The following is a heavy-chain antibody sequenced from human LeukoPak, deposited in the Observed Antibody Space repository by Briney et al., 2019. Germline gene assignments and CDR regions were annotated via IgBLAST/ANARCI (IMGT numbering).Heavy chain of an antibody. CDR1: GGSFSGYY. V-gene: IGHV4-34*01. CDR2: INHSGST. CDR3: ARRQNWNYVYYYYYGMDV. J-gene: IGHJ6*02. Sequence: PSETLSLTCAVYGGSFSGYYWSWIRQPPGKGLEWIGEINHSGSTNYNPSLKSQVTISVDTSKNQFSLKLSSVTAADTAVYYCARRQNWNYVYYYYYGMDVWGQGTTVTVSS. D-gene: IGHD1-7*01.